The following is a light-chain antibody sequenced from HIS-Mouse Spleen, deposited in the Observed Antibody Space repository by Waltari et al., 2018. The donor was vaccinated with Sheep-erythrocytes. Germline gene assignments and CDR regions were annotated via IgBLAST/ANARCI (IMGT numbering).Light chain of an antibody. V-gene: IGLV2-14*01. CDR1: SSDVGGYNY. CDR2: EVS. CDR3: SSYTSSSTQV. J-gene: IGLJ2*01. Sequence: QSALTQPASVSGSPGQSITISCTGTSSDVGGYNYVSWYQQNPGKAPKPMIYEVSNRPSGVSHRFSGSKSGNTASLTISGLQAEDEADYYCSSYTSSSTQVFGGGTKLTVL.